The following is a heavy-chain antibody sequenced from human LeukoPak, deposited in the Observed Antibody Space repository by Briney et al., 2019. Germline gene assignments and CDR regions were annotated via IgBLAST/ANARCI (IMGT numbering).Heavy chain of an antibody. D-gene: IGHD2-2*01. Sequence: PSETLSLTCAVSGGSISSGGYSWSWIRQPPGKGLEWIGYIYHSGSTYYNPSLKSRVTISVDRSKNQFSLKLSSVTAADTAVYYCARGKGIVVVPEKLYFDPWGQGTLVTVSS. CDR1: GGSISSGGYS. J-gene: IGHJ5*02. V-gene: IGHV4-30-2*01. CDR3: ARGKGIVVVPEKLYFDP. CDR2: IYHSGST.